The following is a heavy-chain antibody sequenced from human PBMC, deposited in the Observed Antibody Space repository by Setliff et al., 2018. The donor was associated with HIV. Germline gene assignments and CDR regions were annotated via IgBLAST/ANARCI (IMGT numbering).Heavy chain of an antibody. CDR2: IYTSGST. D-gene: IGHD1-26*01. CDR3: ARGLPFPFRGEIPGSLFDP. CDR1: GDSISSDNYY. J-gene: IGHJ5*02. V-gene: IGHV4-61*02. Sequence: SETLSLTCTVSGDSISSDNYYWSWIRQPAGKGLEWIGRIYTSGSTNYTPSLKSRVTISIDKSKNQFSLKLSSVTAADTAVYYCARGLPFPFRGEIPGSLFDPCGQGTPVTVSS.